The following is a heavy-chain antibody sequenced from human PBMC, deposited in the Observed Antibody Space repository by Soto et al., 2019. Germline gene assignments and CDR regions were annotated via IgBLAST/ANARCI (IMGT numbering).Heavy chain of an antibody. CDR3: ERDDYYGSGTKGGMDV. Sequence: PSETLCLTCTVSGGSITKYYWSWIRQPPGKRLEYIGYMYYSGNTYYNPSLKSRVTISVDTSKNQFSLKLSSVTAADTALHYCERDDYYGSGTKGGMDVCGQGPTGT. CDR1: GGSITKYY. V-gene: IGHV4-59*01. D-gene: IGHD3-10*01. CDR2: MYYSGNT. J-gene: IGHJ6*02.